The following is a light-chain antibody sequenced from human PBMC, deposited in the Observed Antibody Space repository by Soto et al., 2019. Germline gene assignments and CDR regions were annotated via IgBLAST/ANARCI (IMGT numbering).Light chain of an antibody. J-gene: IGKJ1*01. V-gene: IGKV1-39*01. CDR3: QQGYTSRWT. CDR2: ATS. CDR1: QNIRSY. Sequence: DIQMTQSPTSLYASVGDTVTITCRAGQNIRSYLNWYQQITGKAPSLLMYATSIPQTEVPSRFSGSGTGTDFTLTINGLQREDFATYFCQQGYTSRWTFGQGTKVEIK.